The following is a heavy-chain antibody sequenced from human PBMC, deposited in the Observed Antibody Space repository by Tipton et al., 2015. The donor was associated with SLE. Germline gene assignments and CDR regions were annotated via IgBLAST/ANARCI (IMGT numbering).Heavy chain of an antibody. CDR2: INDNGYI. CDR1: GGSINSFY. J-gene: IGHJ3*02. Sequence: TLSLTCTVSGGSINSFYWSWIRQPPGKGLEWIGYINDNGYITYNPSLKSRVTMSLDTSKNQFSLRLSSVTAADTTVYYCARGGRRVLTTPSDAFDIWGQGTMVTVSA. CDR3: ARGGRRVLTTPSDAFDI. V-gene: IGHV4-59*01. D-gene: IGHD4/OR15-4a*01.